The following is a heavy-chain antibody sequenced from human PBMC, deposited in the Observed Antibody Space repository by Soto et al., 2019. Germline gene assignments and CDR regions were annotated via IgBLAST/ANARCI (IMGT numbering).Heavy chain of an antibody. V-gene: IGHV1-2*02. CDR2: INPNSGGT. CDR1: GYTFTGYY. Sequence: QVQLVQSGAEVKKPGASVKVSCKASGYTFTGYYMHWVRQAPGQGLEWMGWINPNSGGTNYAQKFQGRVTMTRDTSISTAYMELSRLRSDDTAVYYCARAPRYCSGGSCYYGMDVWGQGTKVTVSS. J-gene: IGHJ6*02. D-gene: IGHD2-15*01. CDR3: ARAPRYCSGGSCYYGMDV.